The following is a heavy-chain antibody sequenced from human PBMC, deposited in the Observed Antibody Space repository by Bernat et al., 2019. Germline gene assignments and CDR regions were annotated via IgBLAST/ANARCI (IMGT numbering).Heavy chain of an antibody. V-gene: IGHV3-23*04. CDR1: GFTFSSYA. J-gene: IGHJ4*02. CDR3: AKDGGDYGFFDY. CDR2: ISPIGGST. D-gene: IGHD4-17*01. Sequence: EVQLVESGGVVVQPGGSLRLSCAASGFTFSSYAMSWVRQAPGKGLEWVSTISPIGGSTYYADSVKGRFTISRDNSKNTLYLQMNSLRAEDTAVYYCAKDGGDYGFFDYWGLGTLVTVSS.